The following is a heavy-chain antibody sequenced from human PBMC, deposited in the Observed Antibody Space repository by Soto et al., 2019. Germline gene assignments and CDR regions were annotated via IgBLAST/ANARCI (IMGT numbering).Heavy chain of an antibody. CDR1: GGSIISSSYY. Sequence: QLQLQESCPGLVKPSETLSLTCTVSGGSIISSSYYWGWIRQPPGQGLEWIGSIYYSGSTYSHPSPKSRVSISVDTSKDQLSLKLSSGTAADTAVYYCARHEALDVLDYGVRWGCFDPCGQGTLVTVS. V-gene: IGHV4-39*01. J-gene: IGHJ5*02. CDR2: IYYSGST. D-gene: IGHD4-17*01. CDR3: ARHEALDVLDYGVRWGCFDP.